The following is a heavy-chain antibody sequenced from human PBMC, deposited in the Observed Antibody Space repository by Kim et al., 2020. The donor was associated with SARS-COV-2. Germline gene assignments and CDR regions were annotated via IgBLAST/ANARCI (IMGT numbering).Heavy chain of an antibody. J-gene: IGHJ4*02. V-gene: IGHV5-51*01. Sequence: GESLKISCTCSGYSFSTYWIGWVRQMPGKGLEWMGVIYPTDSDTRYSPSFQGQVAISADKSISTAYLQWSSLKASDTAIYYCARGSWGGWYPGGVIDYWGRGTLVTFSS. D-gene: IGHD6-19*01. CDR1: GYSFSTYW. CDR2: IYPTDSDT. CDR3: ARGSWGGWYPGGVIDY.